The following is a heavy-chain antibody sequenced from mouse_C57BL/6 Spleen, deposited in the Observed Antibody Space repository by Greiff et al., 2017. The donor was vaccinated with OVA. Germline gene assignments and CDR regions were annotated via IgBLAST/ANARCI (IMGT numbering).Heavy chain of an antibody. D-gene: IGHD1-1*01. J-gene: IGHJ4*01. CDR2: INPGSGRT. Sequence: QVQLQQSGAELVRPGTSVKVSCKASGYAFTNYLIEWVKQRPGQGLEWIGVINPGSGRTNYNEKFKGQATLTADKSSSTAYMQLSSLTSEDSAVYFGARTTVVATKAMDYWGQGTSVTVSS. V-gene: IGHV1-54*01. CDR3: ARTTVVATKAMDY. CDR1: GYAFTNYL.